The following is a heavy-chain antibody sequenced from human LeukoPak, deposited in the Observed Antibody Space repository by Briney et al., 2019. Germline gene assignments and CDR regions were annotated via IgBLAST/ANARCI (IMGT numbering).Heavy chain of an antibody. Sequence: PGGSLRLSCAASGFTFTNYAMNWVRQAPGKGLEWVATVSYDGTDTSYADSVKGRFAIFRDNSKNTLYLQMNSLRTEDTAVYYCARALTVVVPAAIASYYYYMDVWGKGTTVTVSS. V-gene: IGHV3-30*09. J-gene: IGHJ6*03. CDR1: GFTFTNYA. CDR2: VSYDGTDT. D-gene: IGHD2-2*01. CDR3: ARALTVVVPAAIASYYYYMDV.